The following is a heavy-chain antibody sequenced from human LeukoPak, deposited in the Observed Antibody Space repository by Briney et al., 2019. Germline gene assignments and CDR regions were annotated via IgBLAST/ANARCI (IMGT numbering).Heavy chain of an antibody. CDR2: ISSSGITI. CDR3: ARDQYGLGYGSLFDD. Sequence: KPGGSLRLSCAASGFTFSDYYMTWLRQAPGKGLEWVSYISSSGITIYYADSVKGRFTITRDNAKKSLYLEMNSLRAEDTAVYYCARDQYGLGYGSLFDDWGQGTLVTVSS. J-gene: IGHJ4*02. V-gene: IGHV3-11*01. CDR1: GFTFSDYY. D-gene: IGHD3-10*01.